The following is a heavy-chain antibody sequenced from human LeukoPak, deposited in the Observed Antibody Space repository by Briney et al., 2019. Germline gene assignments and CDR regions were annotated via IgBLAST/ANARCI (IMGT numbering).Heavy chain of an antibody. J-gene: IGHJ4*02. CDR1: GYTLTELS. CDR3: ARDGEYCSGSFFDY. D-gene: IGHD2-15*01. Sequence: ASVKVSCKVSGYTLTELSMHWVRQAPGKGLEWMGGFDPEDGETIYAQKFQGRVTMTEDTSTDTAYMELSSLRSEDTAVYYCARDGEYCSGSFFDYWGQGTLVTVSS. CDR2: FDPEDGET. V-gene: IGHV1-24*01.